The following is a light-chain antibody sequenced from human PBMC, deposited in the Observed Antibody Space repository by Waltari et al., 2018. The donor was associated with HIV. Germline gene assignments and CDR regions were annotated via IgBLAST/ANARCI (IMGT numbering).Light chain of an antibody. V-gene: IGLV7-43*01. CDR3: LLDYVGQGYV. Sequence: QTVVTQEPSLTVSPGGTVTLTCASSTGAVTSGNYPNWFQQKPGHAPRALIYSTNKKHPWTPARFSGSLLGGKAALTLSGVQPEDEAGYYCLLDYVGQGYVFGTGTKVTVL. J-gene: IGLJ1*01. CDR1: TGAVTSGNY. CDR2: STN.